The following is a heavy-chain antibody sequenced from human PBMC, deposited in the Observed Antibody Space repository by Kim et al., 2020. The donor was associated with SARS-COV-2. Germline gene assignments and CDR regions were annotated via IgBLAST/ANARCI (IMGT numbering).Heavy chain of an antibody. J-gene: IGHJ4*02. V-gene: IGHV3-64D*09. D-gene: IGHD6-19*01. CDR3: VKERSGWLDY. CDR1: GFTFSSYA. Sequence: GGSLRLSCSASGFTFSSYAMHWVRQAPGKGLEYDSAISSNGGSTYYADSVKGRFTISRDNSKNTLYLQMSSLRAEDTAVYYCVKERSGWLDYWGQGTLVTVSS. CDR2: ISSNGGST.